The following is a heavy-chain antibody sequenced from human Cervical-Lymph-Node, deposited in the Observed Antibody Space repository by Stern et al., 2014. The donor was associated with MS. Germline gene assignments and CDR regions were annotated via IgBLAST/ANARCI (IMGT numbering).Heavy chain of an antibody. V-gene: IGHV1-46*01. CDR2: VSPTGGSA. CDR3: AREGSREIGMGFDY. Sequence: VHLVESGAEVKKPGASVKVSCKASGYTFTINYMHWVRQAPGQGLEWIGIVSPTGGSAHYAQKFQGRVTMTRDTSTSTVYMELSSLRSEDTALYFCAREGSREIGMGFDYWGQGTPVTVSS. D-gene: IGHD1-26*01. J-gene: IGHJ4*02. CDR1: GYTFTINY.